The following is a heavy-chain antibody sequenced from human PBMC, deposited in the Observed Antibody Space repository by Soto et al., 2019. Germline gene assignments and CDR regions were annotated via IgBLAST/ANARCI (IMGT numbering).Heavy chain of an antibody. CDR2: ISPSGRTT. J-gene: IGHJ4*02. Sequence: PGGSLRRSSEASGFPFSSHSMNGVRQAPGKGLEWVSAISPSGRTTYYADSVKGRFTISRDNSKNTLYLQMNSLRAEDTAVYYCAHFDWFIDYWGQGTLVTVSS. D-gene: IGHD3-9*01. CDR3: AHFDWFIDY. V-gene: IGHV3-23*01. CDR1: GFPFSSHS.